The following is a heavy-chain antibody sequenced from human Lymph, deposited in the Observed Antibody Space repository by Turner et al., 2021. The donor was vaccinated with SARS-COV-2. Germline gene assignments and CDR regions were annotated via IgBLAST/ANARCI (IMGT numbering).Heavy chain of an antibody. D-gene: IGHD6-19*01. CDR2: ISGSGGTT. CDR3: AKDRFTLSSGWEDY. V-gene: IGHV3-23*01. J-gene: IGHJ4*02. Sequence: EVQLLESGGGLVQPGGSLRLPCAASGFTFSSYAMGWVRQAPGRGLELVSGISGSGGTTHYADSVKGRFTISRDNSKNTLYLQMNSLRAEDTAVYYCAKDRFTLSSGWEDYWGQGTLVTVSS. CDR1: GFTFSSYA.